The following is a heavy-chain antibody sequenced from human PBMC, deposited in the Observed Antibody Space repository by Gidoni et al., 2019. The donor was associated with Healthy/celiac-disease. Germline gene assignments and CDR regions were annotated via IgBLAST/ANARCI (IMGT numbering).Heavy chain of an antibody. CDR1: GFTFSSYA. CDR2: ISGSGGST. V-gene: IGHV3-23*01. CDR3: ATRYYGDYALIY. Sequence: EVQLLESGGGLVQPWGSLRLSCAASGFTFSSYAMSWVRQAPGKGLEWVSAISGSGGSTYYADSVKGRFTISRDNSKNTLYLQMNSLRAEDTAVYYCATRYYGDYALIYWGQGTLVTVSS. J-gene: IGHJ4*02. D-gene: IGHD4-17*01.